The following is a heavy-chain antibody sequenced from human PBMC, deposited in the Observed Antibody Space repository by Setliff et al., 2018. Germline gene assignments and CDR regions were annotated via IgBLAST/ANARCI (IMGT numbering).Heavy chain of an antibody. CDR2: ISYTGST. CDR1: GDSIFDNY. D-gene: IGHD2-8*02. J-gene: IGHJ4*02. CDR3: ARLSPYNTGPPFDY. V-gene: IGHV4-59*08. Sequence: LSLTCSVSGDSIFDNYWSWIRQSPGRGLEWIAYISYTGSTNYNPSLKSRVTISLDTSKNHFPLNLRSVTAADTAVYYCARLSPYNTGPPFDYWGQGTLVTVSS.